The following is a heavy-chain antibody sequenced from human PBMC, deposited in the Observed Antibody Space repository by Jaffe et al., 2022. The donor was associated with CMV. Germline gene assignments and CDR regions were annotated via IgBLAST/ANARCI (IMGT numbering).Heavy chain of an antibody. CDR3: ARILSERYSSSWYYYYYYMDV. D-gene: IGHD6-13*01. Sequence: QVTLKESGPVLVKPTETLTLTCTVSGFSLSNARMGVSWIRQPPGKALEWLAHIFSNDEKSYSTSLKSRLTISKDTSKSQVVLTMTNMDPVDTATYYCARILSERYSSSWYYYYYYMDVWGKGTTVTVSS. J-gene: IGHJ6*03. CDR2: IFSNDEK. CDR1: GFSLSNARMG. V-gene: IGHV2-26*01.